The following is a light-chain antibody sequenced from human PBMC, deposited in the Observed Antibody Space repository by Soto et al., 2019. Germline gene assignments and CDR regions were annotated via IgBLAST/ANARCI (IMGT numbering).Light chain of an antibody. Sequence: EIVLTQSPGTLSLSPGERATLSCRASQSVSSSYLVWYQQKPGQAPMLLIYGASSRATGIPDRFSGSGSGTDFTLTISRLEPEDFAVYYCQQYGSSPTFGGGTKVEIK. CDR1: QSVSSSY. CDR2: GAS. CDR3: QQYGSSPT. V-gene: IGKV3-20*01. J-gene: IGKJ4*01.